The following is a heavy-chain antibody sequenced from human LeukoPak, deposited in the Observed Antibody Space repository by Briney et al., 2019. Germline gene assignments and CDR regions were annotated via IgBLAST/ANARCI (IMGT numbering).Heavy chain of an antibody. Sequence: PSETLSLTCTVSGGSVSSNSYYWSWIRQPPGKGLEWIGYIYSSGNTNYNPSLKSRVTISVDTSKNQFSLKLSSVTAADTAVYYCARGPYYYDSSGYSLDYWGQGTLVTVSS. CDR2: IYSSGNT. J-gene: IGHJ4*02. CDR1: GGSVSSNSYY. D-gene: IGHD3-22*01. CDR3: ARGPYYYDSSGYSLDY. V-gene: IGHV4-61*01.